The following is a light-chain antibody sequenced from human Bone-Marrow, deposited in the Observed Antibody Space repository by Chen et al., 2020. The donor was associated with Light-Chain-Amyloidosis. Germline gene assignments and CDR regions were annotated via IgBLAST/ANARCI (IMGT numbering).Light chain of an antibody. J-gene: IGLJ3*02. V-gene: IGLV3-21*02. CDR1: KIGGTS. CDR3: QVWDRSSDRPV. CDR2: DAS. Sequence: SYVLTQPSAVSGAPGHTATSACGGNKIGGTSVHWYQKTPGQAPLLVVYDASDRPSGIPERLSGANSGNTATLTISRVEAGDEADYYCQVWDRSSDRPVFGGGTKLTVL.